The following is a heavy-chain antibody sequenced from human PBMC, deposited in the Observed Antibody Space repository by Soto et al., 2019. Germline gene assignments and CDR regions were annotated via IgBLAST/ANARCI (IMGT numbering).Heavy chain of an antibody. Sequence: ASVKVSCKASGYTFTDYAMHWVRQAPGQRLEWTGWINAGNGNTKYSQKFQGRVTITRDTSASTAYMELSSLRSEDTAVYYCAREYSSSTPLFDYWGQGTLVTVSS. CDR3: AREYSSSTPLFDY. J-gene: IGHJ4*02. CDR2: INAGNGNT. V-gene: IGHV1-3*01. CDR1: GYTFTDYA. D-gene: IGHD6-13*01.